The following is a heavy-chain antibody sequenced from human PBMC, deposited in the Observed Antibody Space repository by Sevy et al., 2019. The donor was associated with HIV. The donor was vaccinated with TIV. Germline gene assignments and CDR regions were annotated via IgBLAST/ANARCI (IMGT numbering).Heavy chain of an antibody. CDR3: ARDLGIAVAGTIYYDSSGKGAFDI. CDR1: GFTFSDYY. V-gene: IGHV3-11*01. J-gene: IGHJ3*02. D-gene: IGHD6-19*01. Sequence: GGSLRLSCAASGFTFSDYYMSWIRQAPGKGLEWVSYISSSGSTIYYADSVKGRFTISRDNAKNSLYLQMNGLRAEDTAVYYCARDLGIAVAGTIYYDSSGKGAFDIWGQGTMVTVSS. CDR2: ISSSGSTI.